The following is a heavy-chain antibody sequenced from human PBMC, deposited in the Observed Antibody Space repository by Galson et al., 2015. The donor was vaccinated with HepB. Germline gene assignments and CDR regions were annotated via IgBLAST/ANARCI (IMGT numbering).Heavy chain of an antibody. V-gene: IGHV3-30*04. CDR2: ISYDGSNK. J-gene: IGHJ4*02. CDR1: GFTFSSYA. D-gene: IGHD3-9*01. Sequence: SLRLSCAASGFTFSSYAMHWVRQAPGKGLEWVAVISYDGSNKYYADSVKGRFTISRDNSKNTLYLQMNSLRAEDTAVYYCARGSWGHYDILTGYSEELVYWGQGTLVTVSS. CDR3: ARGSWGHYDILTGYSEELVY.